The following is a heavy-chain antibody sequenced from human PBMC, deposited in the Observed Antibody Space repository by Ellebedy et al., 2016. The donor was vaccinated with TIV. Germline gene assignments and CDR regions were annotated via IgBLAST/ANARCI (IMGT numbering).Heavy chain of an antibody. Sequence: PGGSLRLSCAASGLTFSSHAMSWVRQAPGKGLEWVSSISDSGGNTYYADSVKGRFIISRDNAKNTLYLQMNSLRAEDTAVYYCVRDRYGSGRNDAFDIWGQGTMVTVSS. CDR2: ISDSGGNT. D-gene: IGHD3-10*01. V-gene: IGHV3-23*01. CDR3: VRDRYGSGRNDAFDI. CDR1: GLTFSSHA. J-gene: IGHJ3*02.